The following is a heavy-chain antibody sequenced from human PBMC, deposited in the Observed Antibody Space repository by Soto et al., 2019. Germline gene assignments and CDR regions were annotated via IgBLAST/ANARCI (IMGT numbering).Heavy chain of an antibody. Sequence: SETLSLTCTVSGGSISSYYWSWIRQPPGKGLEWIGYIYYSGSTNYNPSLKSRVTISVDTSKNQFSLKLSSVTAADTAVYYCARGMGSSWRKKFDFDYWGQGTLITVSS. V-gene: IGHV4-59*01. D-gene: IGHD6-13*01. J-gene: IGHJ4*02. CDR2: IYYSGST. CDR1: GGSISSYY. CDR3: ARGMGSSWRKKFDFDY.